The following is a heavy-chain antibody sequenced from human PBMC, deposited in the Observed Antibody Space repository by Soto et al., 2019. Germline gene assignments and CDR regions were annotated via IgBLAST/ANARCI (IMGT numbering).Heavy chain of an antibody. CDR2: ISSSSSYI. CDR1: GFTFSSYS. CDR3: ARDKVWGSYRYGFFDY. J-gene: IGHJ4*02. V-gene: IGHV3-21*01. Sequence: EVQLVESGGGLVKPGGSLRLSCAASGFTFSSYSMNWVRQAPGKGLECVSSISSSSSYIYYADSVKGRFTISRDNAKNSLYLQMNSLRAEDTAVYYCARDKVWGSYRYGFFDYWGQGTLVTVSS. D-gene: IGHD3-16*02.